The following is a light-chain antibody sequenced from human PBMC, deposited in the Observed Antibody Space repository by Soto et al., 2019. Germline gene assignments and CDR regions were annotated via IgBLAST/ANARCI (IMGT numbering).Light chain of an antibody. CDR1: KGFSSW. J-gene: IGKJ1*01. CDR3: QQANSFPWT. Sequence: DTKMPQSPSSVFASVEARAPIICRASKGFSSWLAWYQQKPGKAPKLLIYAASSLQSGVPSRFSGSGSGTDFTLTISSLQPEDFATYYCQQANSFPWTFGQGTKVEIK. V-gene: IGKV1-12*01. CDR2: AAS.